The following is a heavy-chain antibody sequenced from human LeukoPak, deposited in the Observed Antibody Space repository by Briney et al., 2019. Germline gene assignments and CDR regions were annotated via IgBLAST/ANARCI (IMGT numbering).Heavy chain of an antibody. CDR3: ARDSRGTLIAQAGYFDY. CDR1: TGSFSDCY. CDR2: INHVGGA. J-gene: IGHJ4*02. V-gene: IGHV4-34*01. D-gene: IGHD3-16*01. Sequence: SEILSLTCVSNTGSFSDCYWSWIRQPPGKGLEWIGQINHVGGANYNLSLRSRVQSVPQESSHHTSRHVQEAVDMSKNQLALKLSSVTAADTAVYHCARDSRGTLIAQAGYFDYWGQGTLVTVSS.